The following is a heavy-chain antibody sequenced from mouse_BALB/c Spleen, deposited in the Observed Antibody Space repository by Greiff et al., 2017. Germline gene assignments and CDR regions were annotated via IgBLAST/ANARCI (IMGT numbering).Heavy chain of an antibody. J-gene: IGHJ4*01. CDR2: ISSGGST. D-gene: IGHD2-3*01. CDR1: GFTFSSYA. Sequence: EVKLVESGGGLVKPGGSLKLSCAASGFTFSSYAMSWVRQTPEKRLEWVASISSGGSTYYPDSVTGRFTISRDNARNILYLQMSSLKSEYTAMCYCARSMPSRGYYAMDYWGQGTSVTVSS. CDR3: ARSMPSRGYYAMDY. V-gene: IGHV5-6-5*01.